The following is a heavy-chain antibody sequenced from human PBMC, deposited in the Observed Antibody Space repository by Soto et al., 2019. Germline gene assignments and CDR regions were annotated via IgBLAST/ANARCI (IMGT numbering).Heavy chain of an antibody. V-gene: IGHV3-23*01. Sequence: EVQLLESGGGLVQPGGSLRLSCAASGFTFDRYAVSWVRQAPGKGLEWVSGISGDAVSTYYADSVKGRFTISRDNSKNTVYLQMNSLRTEDTAVYYCAKDGSAASSWEEYFDSWGRGALVTVSS. D-gene: IGHD6-13*01. J-gene: IGHJ4*02. CDR2: ISGDAVST. CDR1: GFTFDRYA. CDR3: AKDGSAASSWEEYFDS.